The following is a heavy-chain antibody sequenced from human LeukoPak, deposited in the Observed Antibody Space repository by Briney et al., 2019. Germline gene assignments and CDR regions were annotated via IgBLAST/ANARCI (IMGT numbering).Heavy chain of an antibody. Sequence: GESLKISCKGSGYSFTSYWIGWVRQMPGKGLEWMGIIYPGDSDTRYSPSFQGQVTISADKSISTAYLQWSSLKASDTAMYYCARRLGGRYFDWLPYFDYWGQGTLVTVSS. CDR3: ARRLGGRYFDWLPYFDY. CDR2: IYPGDSDT. CDR1: GYSFTSYW. J-gene: IGHJ4*02. V-gene: IGHV5-51*01. D-gene: IGHD3-9*01.